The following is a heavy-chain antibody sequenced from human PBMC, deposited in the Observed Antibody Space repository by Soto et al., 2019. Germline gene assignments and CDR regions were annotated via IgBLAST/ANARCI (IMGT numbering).Heavy chain of an antibody. CDR3: ARGLDMATSSYYYYGLDV. CDR1: GSTFTNYA. V-gene: IGHV1-3*01. Sequence: QGQLVQSGAEVKKPGASVKVSCKASGSTFTNYAMHWAPQAHGQSREWMGWINAGNGNKRYSQKLQGRVTITRDTTASTAYMELSSLRSEDTAVYYCARGLDMATSSYYYYGLDVWGQGTMVTVSS. D-gene: IGHD5-12*01. CDR2: INAGNGNK. J-gene: IGHJ6*02.